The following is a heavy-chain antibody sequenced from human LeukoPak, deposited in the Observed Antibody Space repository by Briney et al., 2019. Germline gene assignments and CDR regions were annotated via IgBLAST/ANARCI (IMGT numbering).Heavy chain of an antibody. CDR1: GFTVSSNY. Sequence: GGSLRLSCAASGFTVSSNYMSWVRQAPGKGLEWVSVIYSGGSTYYADSVKGRFTISRDNSKNTLYLQMNSLRAEDTAVYYCATTVVPAAIEVDAFDTRGQGTMVTVSS. CDR2: IYSGGST. V-gene: IGHV3-66*01. D-gene: IGHD2-2*01. CDR3: ATTVVPAAIEVDAFDT. J-gene: IGHJ3*02.